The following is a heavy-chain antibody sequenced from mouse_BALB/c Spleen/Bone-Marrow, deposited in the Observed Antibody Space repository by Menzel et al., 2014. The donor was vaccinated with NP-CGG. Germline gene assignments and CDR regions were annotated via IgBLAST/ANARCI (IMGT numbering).Heavy chain of an antibody. J-gene: IGHJ4*01. CDR1: GFNIKDTY. V-gene: IGHV14-3*02. CDR2: IDPANGNT. Sequence: VQLKESGAELVKPGASVQLSCTASGFNIKDTYMHWVKQRPEQGLEWIGRIDPANGNTKYDPKFQGKATITADTSSNTAYLQLSSLTTEDTAVYFCARAYYGNYPYAMGYWGQGTSVTVSS. D-gene: IGHD2-10*01. CDR3: ARAYYGNYPYAMGY.